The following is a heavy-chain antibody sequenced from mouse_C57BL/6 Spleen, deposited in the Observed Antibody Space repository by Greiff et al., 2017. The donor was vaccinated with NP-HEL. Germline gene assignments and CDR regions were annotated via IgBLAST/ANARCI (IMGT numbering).Heavy chain of an antibody. CDR2: INPSNGGT. CDR1: GYTFTSYW. Sequence: QVQLKQPGTELVKPGASVKLSCKASGYTFTSYWMHWVKQRPGQGLEWIGNINPSNGGTNYNEKFKSKATLTVDKSSSTAYMQLSSLTSEDAAVDDCARSIMGTTVVEGDYWGQGTTLTVSS. J-gene: IGHJ2*01. D-gene: IGHD1-1*01. CDR3: ARSIMGTTVVEGDY. V-gene: IGHV1-53*01.